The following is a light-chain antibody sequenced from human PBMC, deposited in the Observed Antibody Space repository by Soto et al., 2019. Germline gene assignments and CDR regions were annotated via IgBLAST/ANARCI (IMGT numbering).Light chain of an antibody. CDR3: QQYFRSGK. CDR1: QSIHIY. J-gene: IGKJ1*01. V-gene: IGKV3-11*01. Sequence: VLKQPPATLSTSTFETATLSFRASQSIHIYLAWYQQKPGQAPRLLIYDASKRATDIPDRFSGSGSGTDFTLTISRLEPEDFAVYYCQQYFRSGKFGQGTIVEIK. CDR2: DAS.